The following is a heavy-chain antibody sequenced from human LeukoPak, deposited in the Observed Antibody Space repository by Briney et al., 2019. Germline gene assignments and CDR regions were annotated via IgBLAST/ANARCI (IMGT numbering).Heavy chain of an antibody. V-gene: IGHV4-61*02. CDR1: GGSISSGSYY. J-gene: IGHJ4*02. CDR3: TRDGAPYSTGWYY. CDR2: IYTSGST. Sequence: SGTLSLTCTVSGGSISSGSYYWTWIRQPAGKGLEWIGRIYTSGSTNYNPSLKSRVTISVDTSKKQISLKLSSVTAADTAVYYCTRDGAPYSTGWYYWGQGALVTVSS. D-gene: IGHD6-19*01.